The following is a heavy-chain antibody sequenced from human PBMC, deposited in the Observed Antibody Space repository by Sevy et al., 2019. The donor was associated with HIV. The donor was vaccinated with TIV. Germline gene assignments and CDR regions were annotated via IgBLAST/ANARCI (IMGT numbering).Heavy chain of an antibody. CDR1: GFTVSSNY. Sequence: GGSLRLSCPASGFTVSSNYMSWVRQAPGKGLEWVSAIYSGGSTYYADTVKGRFTITRDNSKNTLYIQMNSLRAEDTAVYYCARDHRGYYPTWGQGTLVTVSS. CDR3: ARDHRGYYPT. D-gene: IGHD3-3*01. J-gene: IGHJ5*02. CDR2: IYSGGST. V-gene: IGHV3-53*01.